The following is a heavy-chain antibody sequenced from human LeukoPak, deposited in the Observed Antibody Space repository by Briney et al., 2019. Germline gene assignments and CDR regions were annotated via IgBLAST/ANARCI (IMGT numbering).Heavy chain of an antibody. CDR3: ARAEVEAPRYYYYGMDV. CDR2: INPDGSTK. D-gene: IGHD6-6*01. Sequence: GGSLRLSCAASGFTFSSNWMSWVRQAAGKGLEWVANINPDGSTKLYVGSGKGRFTISRDNAKNSLYLQMNSLRAEDTAVYYCARAEVEAPRYYYYGMDVWGQGTAVTVSS. CDR1: GFTFSSNW. V-gene: IGHV3-7*01. J-gene: IGHJ6*02.